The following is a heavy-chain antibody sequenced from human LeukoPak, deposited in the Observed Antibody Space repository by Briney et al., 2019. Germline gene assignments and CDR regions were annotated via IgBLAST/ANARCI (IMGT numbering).Heavy chain of an antibody. Sequence: GRSLRLSCAASGFTFSSFGIHWVRQAPGKGLEWVAVIWSDGIKTYYGDSVKGRFTISRDTSRDTVYLQMNSLRAEDTAVYYCARDCDTNSWYSWFDPWGQGTLVTVSS. CDR2: IWSDGIKT. V-gene: IGHV3-33*01. J-gene: IGHJ5*02. CDR1: GFTFSSFG. CDR3: ARDCDTNSWYSWFDP. D-gene: IGHD6-13*01.